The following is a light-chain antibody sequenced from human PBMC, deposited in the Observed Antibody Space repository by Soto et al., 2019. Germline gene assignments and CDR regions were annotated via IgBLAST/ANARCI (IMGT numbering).Light chain of an antibody. CDR3: HQRQYWPPIT. J-gene: IGKJ5*01. CDR1: QSVSSY. Sequence: EIVLTQSPATLSLSPGERATLSCMASQSVSSYLAWYQQRPGQAPRLLIYDASNRATGVPARFSGSGSGTDFTLTISSLEPEDFAVYYCHQRQYWPPITFGQGTRLENK. V-gene: IGKV3-11*01. CDR2: DAS.